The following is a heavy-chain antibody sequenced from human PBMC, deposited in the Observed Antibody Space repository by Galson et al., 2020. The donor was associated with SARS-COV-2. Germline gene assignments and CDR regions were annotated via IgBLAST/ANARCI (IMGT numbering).Heavy chain of an antibody. CDR1: GFIFSDYD. CDR3: TKHYFRSHDY. J-gene: IGHJ4*02. CDR2: IEYNGAVT. D-gene: IGHD2-21*01. V-gene: IGHV3-23*01. Sequence: SCAASGFIFSDYDMTWVRQAPGQGLEFVSGIEYNGAVTYYADSVKGRFTVSRDNSKNVLYLQMDNLRAEDTALYFCTKHYFRSHDYWGQGTLVTVSS.